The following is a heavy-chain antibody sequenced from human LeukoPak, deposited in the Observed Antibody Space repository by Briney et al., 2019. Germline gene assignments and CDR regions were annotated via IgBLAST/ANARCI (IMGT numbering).Heavy chain of an antibody. CDR3: ARDLGREVVMGY. V-gene: IGHV1-46*01. J-gene: IGHJ4*02. CDR2: INPSGGST. D-gene: IGHD3-22*01. CDR1: GYTFTSYY. Sequence: ASVKVSCKASGYTFTSYYMHWVRQAPGQGLEWMGIINPSGGSTSYAQKFQGRVTMTTDTSTSTAYMELRSLRSDDTAVYYCARDLGREVVMGYWGQGTLVTVSS.